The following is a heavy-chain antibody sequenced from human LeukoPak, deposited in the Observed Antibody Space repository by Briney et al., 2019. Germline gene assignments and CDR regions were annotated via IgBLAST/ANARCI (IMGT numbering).Heavy chain of an antibody. J-gene: IGHJ4*02. CDR2: INLSGST. CDR1: GGSFSGYY. Sequence: PSETLSLTCAVYGGSFSGYYWSWIRQPPGKGLEWIGEINLSGSTNYNPSLKSRVTISVDTSKNQFSLKLSSVTAADTAVYYCARGGRYSSGWSFGYWGQGTLVTVSS. V-gene: IGHV4-34*01. D-gene: IGHD6-19*01. CDR3: ARGGRYSSGWSFGY.